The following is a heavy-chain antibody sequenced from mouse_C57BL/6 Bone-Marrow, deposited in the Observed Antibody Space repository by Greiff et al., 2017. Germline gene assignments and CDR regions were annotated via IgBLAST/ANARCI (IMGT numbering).Heavy chain of an antibody. V-gene: IGHV1-64*01. CDR2: MHPNGGSP. CDR3: ARSYDYDDYTMEY. CDR1: GYTFTNYC. D-gene: IGHD2-4*01. J-gene: IGHJ4*01. Sequence: QVQLQQPGAELVKPGASVKLSCKASGYTFTNYCMHWVKQRPGQGLEWIGMMHPNGGSPDYNEKFKSEATLSVDKSSRTAYMELSSLTSEDSAVYYCARSYDYDDYTMEYGGQGTSATVSA.